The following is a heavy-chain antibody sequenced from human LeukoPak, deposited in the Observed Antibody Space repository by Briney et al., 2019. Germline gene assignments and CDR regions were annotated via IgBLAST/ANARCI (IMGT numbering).Heavy chain of an antibody. CDR1: GYSFTSYW. D-gene: IGHD5-18*01. V-gene: IGHV5-51*01. CDR2: IYPGDPDT. J-gene: IGHJ4*02. CDR3: ARSSPIDSYGFGY. Sequence: PGGSLRLSCKGSGYSFTSYWIGWVRQMPGKGLEWMGIIYPGDPDTRYSPSFQGQVTISADKSISTAYLQWSSLKASGTAMYYCARSSPIDSYGFGYWGQGTLVTVSS.